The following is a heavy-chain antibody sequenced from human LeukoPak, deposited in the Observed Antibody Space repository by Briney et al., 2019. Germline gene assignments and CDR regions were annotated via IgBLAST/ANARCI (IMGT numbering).Heavy chain of an antibody. D-gene: IGHD2-21*02. CDR1: GFTFSTYS. CDR3: ARVTGSGLTAY. CDR2: ISGSSGYI. V-gene: IGHV3-21*01. J-gene: IGHJ4*02. Sequence: PGGSLRLSCAASGFTFSTYSMNWVRQAPGKGLEWVPSISGSSGYIYYADSVKGRFTTSRDNAKNSLYLQMNSLRAEDTAVYYCARVTGSGLTAYWGQGTLVTVS.